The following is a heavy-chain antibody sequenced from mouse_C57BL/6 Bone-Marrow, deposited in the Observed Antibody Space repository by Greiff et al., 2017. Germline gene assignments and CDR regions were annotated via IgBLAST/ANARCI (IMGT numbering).Heavy chain of an antibody. V-gene: IGHV1-47*01. Sequence: VQRVESGAELVRPGVVVKMSCKASGYTFTTYPIEWVKQNHGKSLEWIGNFHPYNDDTKYNEKFKGKATLTVEKSSSTVYLELSRLTSDDSAVYYCARGGNYGGYYFDYWGQGTTLTVSS. D-gene: IGHD2-1*01. CDR2: FHPYNDDT. CDR1: GYTFTTYP. J-gene: IGHJ2*01. CDR3: ARGGNYGGYYFDY.